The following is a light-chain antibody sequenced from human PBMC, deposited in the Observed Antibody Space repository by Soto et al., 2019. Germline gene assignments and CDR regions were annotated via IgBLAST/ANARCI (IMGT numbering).Light chain of an antibody. J-gene: IGLJ3*02. Sequence: LTQPASVSGSPGQSITISCTGTSSDVGSYNLVSWYQHLPGKAPKLIIYEVTERPSGISSRFSGSKSGNTASLTISGLQGEDEAYYYCCSYAGSSLLVFGGGTKLTVL. CDR2: EVT. CDR3: CSYAGSSLLV. V-gene: IGLV2-23*02. CDR1: SSDVGSYNL.